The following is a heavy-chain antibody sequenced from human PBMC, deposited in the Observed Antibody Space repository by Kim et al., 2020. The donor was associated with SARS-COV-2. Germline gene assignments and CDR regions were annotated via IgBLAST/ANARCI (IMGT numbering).Heavy chain of an antibody. V-gene: IGHV3-33*01. CDR3: ARDHASITMVRGVMIKAGMDA. CDR2: IWYDGSNT. J-gene: IGHJ6*02. CDR1: GFTFSSSG. D-gene: IGHD3-10*01. Sequence: GGSLRLSCAASGFTFSSSGMHWVRQAPGKGLEWVAVIWYDGSNTYYADSVKGRFTISRDNSTNTLYLQMNSLRAEDTAVYYCARDHASITMVRGVMIKAGMDAWGQGTTVTVSS.